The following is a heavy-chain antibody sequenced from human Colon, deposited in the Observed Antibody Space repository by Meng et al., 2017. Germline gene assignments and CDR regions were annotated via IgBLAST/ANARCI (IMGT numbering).Heavy chain of an antibody. V-gene: IGHV4-4*02. CDR3: ARVIYASGNMAHLDC. CDR2: IYHSGST. Sequence: AWGPGLVKPSGTRSLTCAVSGDSIRSSNWWSWVRQPPGRGLEWIGEIYHSGSTNYNPSLKNRLSLTVDKSKNQFSLTLHSVTAADTAVYYCARVIYASGNMAHLDCWGQGTLVTVSS. D-gene: IGHD3-10*01. CDR1: GDSIRSSNW. J-gene: IGHJ4*02.